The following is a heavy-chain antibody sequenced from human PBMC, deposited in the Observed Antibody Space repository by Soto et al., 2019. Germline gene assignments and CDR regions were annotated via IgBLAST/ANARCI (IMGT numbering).Heavy chain of an antibody. CDR2: GYHIGST. V-gene: IGHV4-59*01. D-gene: IGHD3-3*01. J-gene: IGHJ4*02. CDR1: GGSISTYY. Sequence: QVQLQESGPGLVKPSETLSLTCTVSGGSISTYYWSWIRQPPGKGLEWIVYGYHIGSTKYNPYLQSLGTLSVDTSKNQYSLKLNSVSAADTALYYCARDGSGVDFWDGPYYFDYWGQGTLVTVSS. CDR3: ARDGSGVDFWDGPYYFDY.